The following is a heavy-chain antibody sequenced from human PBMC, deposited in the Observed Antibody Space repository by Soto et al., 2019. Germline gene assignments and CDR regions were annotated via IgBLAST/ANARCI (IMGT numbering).Heavy chain of an antibody. CDR3: AKLAGYCSGTSCYGHYAMDV. V-gene: IGHV4-39*01. Sequence: PSVPKPLPCIVSSGYMSSSLNHWVWIRQPPGKGLEWIGNINYSGRTYYNPSLQSRLTISVDTSNNQFSLTLSSVTAADTAVYYCAKLAGYCSGTSCYGHYAMDVWGQGTTVTVSS. CDR1: SGYMSSSLNH. D-gene: IGHD2-2*01. J-gene: IGHJ6*02. CDR2: INYSGRT.